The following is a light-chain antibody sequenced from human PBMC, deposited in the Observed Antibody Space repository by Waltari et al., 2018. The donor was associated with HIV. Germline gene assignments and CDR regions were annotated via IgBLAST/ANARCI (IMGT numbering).Light chain of an antibody. CDR3: YSTDDSGNPLAV. Sequence: SYELTQPPSVSVSPGQTARITRSGDALPRKYAFWYQQKSGQAPVLVIYEDNRRPSGIPERFSGSSSGTMATLTISGAQVEDKGDYYCYSTDDSGNPLAVFGGGTQLTVL. CDR2: EDN. CDR1: ALPRKY. V-gene: IGLV3-10*01. J-gene: IGLJ7*01.